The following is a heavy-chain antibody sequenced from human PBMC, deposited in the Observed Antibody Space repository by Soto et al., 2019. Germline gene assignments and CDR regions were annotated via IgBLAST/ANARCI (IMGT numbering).Heavy chain of an antibody. Sequence: QVQLVQSGAEVKKPGASVKVSCKASAYTFTSYAMHWVRQAPGQRLEWMGWINAGNGNTKYSQKFQGRVPITRDTSASTAYMELSSLRSGDTAVYYCARVSSRSEATYDYWGQGTLVTVSS. CDR1: AYTFTSYA. J-gene: IGHJ4*02. CDR3: ARVSSRSEATYDY. CDR2: INAGNGNT. V-gene: IGHV1-3*01.